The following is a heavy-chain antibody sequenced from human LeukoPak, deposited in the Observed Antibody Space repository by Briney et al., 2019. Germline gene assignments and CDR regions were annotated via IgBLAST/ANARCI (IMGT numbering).Heavy chain of an antibody. CDR3: ARDVRTYYYDSSGYGY. Sequence: ASVKVSCKAPGYTFTGYYMHWVRQAPGQGLEWMGWINPNSGGTNYAQKFQGRVTMTRDTSISTAYMELSRLGSDDTAVYYCARDVRTYYYDSSGYGYWGQGTLVTVSS. J-gene: IGHJ4*02. CDR1: GYTFTGYY. D-gene: IGHD3-22*01. V-gene: IGHV1-2*02. CDR2: INPNSGGT.